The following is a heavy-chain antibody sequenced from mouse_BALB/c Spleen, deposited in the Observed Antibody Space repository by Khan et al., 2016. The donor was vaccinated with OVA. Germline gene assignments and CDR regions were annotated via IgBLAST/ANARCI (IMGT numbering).Heavy chain of an antibody. CDR3: ARAGRLQGLLAY. CDR2: INPYYGSS. J-gene: IGHJ3*01. CDR1: GYSFTDYM. Sequence: VQLQQSGPEPVRPGASVKISCKASGYSFTDYMMYWVKQSHGKSLEWIGNINPYYGSSNYNLKFKDKATLTVDRSSNTAYMQLNSLTYEDSAVYFCARAGRLQGLLAYWGQGTLVTVSA. D-gene: IGHD2-2*01. V-gene: IGHV1-39*01.